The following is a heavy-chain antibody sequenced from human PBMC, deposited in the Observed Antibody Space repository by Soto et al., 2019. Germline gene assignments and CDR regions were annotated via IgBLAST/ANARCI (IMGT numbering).Heavy chain of an antibody. CDR1: GGSTSSYY. Sequence: SETLSLTCTVSGGSTSSYYWSWIRQPPGKGLEWIGYIYYSGSTNYNPSLKSRVTISVDTSKNQFSLKLSSVTAADTAVYYCARASVLLWFGELLQKFDYWGQGTLVTVSS. CDR2: IYYSGST. CDR3: ARASVLLWFGELLQKFDY. J-gene: IGHJ4*02. D-gene: IGHD3-10*01. V-gene: IGHV4-59*01.